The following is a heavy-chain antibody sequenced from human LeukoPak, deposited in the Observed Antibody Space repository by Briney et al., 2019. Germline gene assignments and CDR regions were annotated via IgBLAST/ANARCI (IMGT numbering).Heavy chain of an antibody. Sequence: PGGSLRLSCAASGFTFSNAWMNWVRQAPGKGLEWVGRIKSKTDGGTTDYAAPVKGRFTISRDDSKNTLYLQMNSLKTEDTAVYYCTTRFCGYSGYEGYYYDSSGYYCSDYWGQGTLVTVSS. J-gene: IGHJ4*02. D-gene: IGHD3-22*01. CDR2: IKSKTDGGTT. CDR3: TTRFCGYSGYEGYYYDSSGYYCSDY. V-gene: IGHV3-15*07. CDR1: GFTFSNAW.